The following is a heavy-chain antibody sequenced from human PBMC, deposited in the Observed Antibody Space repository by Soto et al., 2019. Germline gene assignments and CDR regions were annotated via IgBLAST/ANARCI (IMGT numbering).Heavy chain of an antibody. CDR1: GGSISSGDYY. V-gene: IGHV4-30-4*01. J-gene: IGHJ6*02. Sequence: SETLSLTCTVSGGSISSGDYYWSWIRQPPGKGLEWIGYIYYSGSTYYNPSLKSRVTISVDTSKNQFSLKLSSVTAADTAVYYCARDAYVEYSNSSPLYGMDVWGQGTTVTVSS. D-gene: IGHD6-6*01. CDR2: IYYSGST. CDR3: ARDAYVEYSNSSPLYGMDV.